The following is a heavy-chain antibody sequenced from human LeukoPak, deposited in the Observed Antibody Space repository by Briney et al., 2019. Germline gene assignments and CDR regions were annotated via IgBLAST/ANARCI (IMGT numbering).Heavy chain of an antibody. CDR1: GFTFSDYY. CDR2: IKQDGSEK. V-gene: IGHV3-7*03. CDR3: ARDYVPGH. J-gene: IGHJ1*01. Sequence: GGSLRLSCAASGFTFSDYYMSWIRQAPGKGLEWVANIKQDGSEKYYVDSVKGRFTISRDNAQNSLYLQMNSLRAEDTAVYYCARDYVPGHWGQGTLVTVSS. D-gene: IGHD3-16*01.